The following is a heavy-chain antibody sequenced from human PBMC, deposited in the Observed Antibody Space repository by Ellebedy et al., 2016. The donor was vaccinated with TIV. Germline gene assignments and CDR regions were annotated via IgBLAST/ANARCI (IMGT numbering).Heavy chain of an antibody. CDR1: GFTFSTYS. J-gene: IGHJ6*02. D-gene: IGHD4/OR15-4a*01. CDR2: ISSSSSTI. CDR3: ARDREVDSTMGYFYYGMDV. Sequence: GESLKISXAASGFTFSTYSMNWVRQAPGKGLEWVSYISSSSSTIYYADSVKGRFSISRDNAKNSLYLQMNSLRAEDTAVFYCARDREVDSTMGYFYYGMDVWGQGTTVTVSS. V-gene: IGHV3-48*04.